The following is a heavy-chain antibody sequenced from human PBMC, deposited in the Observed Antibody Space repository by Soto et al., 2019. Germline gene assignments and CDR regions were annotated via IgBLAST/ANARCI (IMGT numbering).Heavy chain of an antibody. Sequence: EVQLLESGGDLVQPGGSLRLSCAASGFTFTSYAMSWIRQAPGKGLEWVSAITGGGDNTYYADSVKGRFXXXXXXXXXXXXLQMNSLRAEDTAFYYCTQDGGSRDWLTVNWGQGTLVTVSS. V-gene: IGHV3-23*01. J-gene: IGHJ4*02. CDR3: TQDGGSRDWLTVN. D-gene: IGHD3-9*01. CDR1: GFTFTSYA. CDR2: ITGGGDNT.